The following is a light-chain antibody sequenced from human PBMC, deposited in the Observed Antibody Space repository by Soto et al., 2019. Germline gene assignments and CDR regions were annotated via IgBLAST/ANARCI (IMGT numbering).Light chain of an antibody. CDR1: NIGSKN. CDR3: QVRDSSTVV. J-gene: IGLJ2*01. V-gene: IGLV3-9*01. Sequence: YELTQPLSVSVALGQTARITCGGNNIGSKNVHWYQLNPGQAPVLVIYRDTNRPSGIPERFSGSNSGNTATLAISRAQAGDDADYYCQVRDSSTVVFGGGTKLTVL. CDR2: RDT.